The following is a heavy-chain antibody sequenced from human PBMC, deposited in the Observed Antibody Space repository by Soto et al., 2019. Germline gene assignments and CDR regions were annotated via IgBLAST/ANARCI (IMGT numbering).Heavy chain of an antibody. J-gene: IGHJ4*02. Sequence: PGGSLRLSCAASGFTFSNYAMSWVRQAPGKGLEWVSGISGNGRSTYYADSVKGRFTISRDNSKNTLYLQVNSLRAEDTAVYYCAYTSGSYFGSQQNWGQGTLVTVSS. D-gene: IGHD3-10*01. CDR1: GFTFSNYA. V-gene: IGHV3-23*01. CDR2: ISGNGRST. CDR3: AYTSGSYFGSQQN.